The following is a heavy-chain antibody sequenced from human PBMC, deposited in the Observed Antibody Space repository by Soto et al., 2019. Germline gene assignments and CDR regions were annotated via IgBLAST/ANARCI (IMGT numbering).Heavy chain of an antibody. V-gene: IGHV1-69*01. J-gene: IGHJ6*02. CDR3: ARDNTVTTLVGYYYGMDV. D-gene: IGHD4-4*01. CDR1: GGTFSSYP. Sequence: SSVKVSWKASGGTFSSYPISCVRQAPGQGLEWMGGIIPIFGTANYAQKFQGRVTITADESTSTAYMELSSLRSEDTAVYYCARDNTVTTLVGYYYGMDVWGQGTTVTVSS. CDR2: IIPIFGTA.